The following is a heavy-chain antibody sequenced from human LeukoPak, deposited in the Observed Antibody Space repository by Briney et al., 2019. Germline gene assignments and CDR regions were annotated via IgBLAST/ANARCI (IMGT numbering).Heavy chain of an antibody. D-gene: IGHD1-20*01. CDR3: ARGRRITGTYYYYGMDV. V-gene: IGHV4-31*03. J-gene: IGHJ6*02. CDR1: GGSISSGGYY. Sequence: KTSETLSLTCTVSGGSISSGGYYWSWIRQHPGKGLEWIGYIYYSGSTYYNPSLKSRVTISVDTSKNQFSLKLSSVTAADTAVYYCARGRRITGTYYYYGMDVWGQGTTVTVSS. CDR2: IYYSGST.